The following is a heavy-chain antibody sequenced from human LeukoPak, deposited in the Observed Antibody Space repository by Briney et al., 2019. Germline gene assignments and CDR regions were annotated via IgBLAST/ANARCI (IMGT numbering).Heavy chain of an antibody. D-gene: IGHD4-17*01. Sequence: GASVKVSCKASGYIFTGYYMHWVRQAPGQGLEWMGWINPNSGGTNYAQKFQGRVTMTTDTSTSTAYMELRSLRSDDTAVYYCARGEATDYGDYLGAFDIWGQGTMVTVSS. CDR2: INPNSGGT. V-gene: IGHV1-2*02. J-gene: IGHJ3*02. CDR1: GYIFTGYY. CDR3: ARGEATDYGDYLGAFDI.